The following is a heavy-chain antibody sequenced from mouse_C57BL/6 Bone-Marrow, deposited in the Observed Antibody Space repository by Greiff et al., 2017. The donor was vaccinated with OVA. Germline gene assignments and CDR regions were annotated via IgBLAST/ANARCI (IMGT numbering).Heavy chain of an antibody. J-gene: IGHJ3*01. CDR1: GFTFSSYA. V-gene: IGHV5-4*01. D-gene: IGHD3-3*01. CDR3: ARGDFDY. CDR2: ISDGGSYT. Sequence: EVHLVESGGGLVKPGGSLKLSCAASGFTFSSYAMSWVRQTPEKRLEWVATISDGGSYTYYPDNVKGRFTISRDNAKNNLYLQMSHLKSEDTAMYYCARGDFDYWGQGTLVTVSA.